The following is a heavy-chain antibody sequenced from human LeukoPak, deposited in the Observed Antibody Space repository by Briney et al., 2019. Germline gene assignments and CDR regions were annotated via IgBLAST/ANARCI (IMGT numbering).Heavy chain of an antibody. CDR3: AKRWGLGNNYAVDH. V-gene: IGHV3-30*18. CDR1: GFTFSSYG. D-gene: IGHD5-18*01. J-gene: IGHJ4*02. Sequence: PGGSLRLSCAASGFTFSSYGMHWVRQAPGKGLEWVAVISDDGSNKNYADSVKGRFTISRDNSKNTLYLQMNSLRAEDTAVYYCAKRWGLGNNYAVDHWGQGTLVTVSS. CDR2: ISDDGSNK.